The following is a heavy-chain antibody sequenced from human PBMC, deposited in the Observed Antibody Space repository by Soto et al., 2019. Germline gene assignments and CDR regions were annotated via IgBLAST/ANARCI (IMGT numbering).Heavy chain of an antibody. Sequence: GGPLSLPCEAFRITLTPSATWRDRQAPGKGLGGGSAICARGDSTYYADSVKGRFTISRDRSKNTLYLQMNGLRAEDTAIYYCAKDSNLIPWGSGHWGHVTLVNLSS. V-gene: IGHV3-23*01. J-gene: IGHJ4*01. D-gene: IGHD3-16*01. CDR1: RITLTPSA. CDR2: ICARGDST. CDR3: AKDSNLIPWGSGH.